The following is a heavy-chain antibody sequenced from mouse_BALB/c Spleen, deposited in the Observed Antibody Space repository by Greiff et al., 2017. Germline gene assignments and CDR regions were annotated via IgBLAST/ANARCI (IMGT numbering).Heavy chain of an antibody. J-gene: IGHJ4*01. CDR3: ARRNGYYAMDY. CDR1: GYSITSDYA. V-gene: IGHV3-2*02. CDR2: ISYSGST. Sequence: DVKLVESGPGLVKPSQSLSLTCTVTGYSITSDYAWNWIRQFPGNKLEWMGYISYSGSTSYNPSLKSRISITRDTSKNQFFLQLNSVTTEDTATYYCARRNGYYAMDYWGQGTSVTVSS.